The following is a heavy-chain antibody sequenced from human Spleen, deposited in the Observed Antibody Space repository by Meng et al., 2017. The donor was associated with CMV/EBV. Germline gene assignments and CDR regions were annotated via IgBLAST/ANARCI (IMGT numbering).Heavy chain of an antibody. CDR3: ARDPNSSFLEWLPNWFDP. Sequence: YSFADYYVRWVRQAPGQALECMGWLTPHSGDTNYAQKFPGRVTVPRDRSISTAYMELSSLRSDDTAVYYCARDPNSSFLEWLPNWFDPWGQGTLVTVSS. CDR2: LTPHSGDT. J-gene: IGHJ5*02. V-gene: IGHV1-2*02. D-gene: IGHD3-3*01. CDR1: YSFADYY.